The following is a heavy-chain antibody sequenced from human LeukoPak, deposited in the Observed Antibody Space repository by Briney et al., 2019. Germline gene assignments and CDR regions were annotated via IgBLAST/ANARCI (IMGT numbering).Heavy chain of an antibody. J-gene: IGHJ4*02. D-gene: IGHD2-21*02. CDR1: GYSFTSYW. CDR3: ARDKKPLFVVVTATPDYYFDY. V-gene: IGHV5-51*01. CDR2: IYPGDSDT. Sequence: GESLKISCKGSGYSFTSYWIGWVRQMPGKGLEWMGIIYPGDSDTRYSPSFQGQVTISADKSISTAFLQWSSLKASDTAMYYCARDKKPLFVVVTATPDYYFDYWGQGPLVTVSS.